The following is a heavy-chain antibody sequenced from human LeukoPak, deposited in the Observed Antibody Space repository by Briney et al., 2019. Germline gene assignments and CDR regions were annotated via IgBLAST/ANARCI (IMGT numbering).Heavy chain of an antibody. CDR3: IRTLIVATSPYMDV. V-gene: IGHV3-74*01. Sequence: GGSLRLSCAASGFTFSSYWMHWVRQAPGKGLVWVSRVNSDGTGTTYADSVEGRFTISRDNAKNTVYLQMHSLRAEDTAIYYCIRTLIVATSPYMDVWGKGTTVTASS. J-gene: IGHJ6*03. CDR1: GFTFSSYW. CDR2: VNSDGTGT. D-gene: IGHD5-12*01.